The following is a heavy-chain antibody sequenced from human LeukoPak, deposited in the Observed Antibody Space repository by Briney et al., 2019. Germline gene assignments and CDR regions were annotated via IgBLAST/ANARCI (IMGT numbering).Heavy chain of an antibody. CDR2: VKGKTDGGTT. CDR3: TAELGISLDY. D-gene: IGHD7-27*01. CDR1: GFTFSNAW. Sequence: GGSLRLSCAASGFTFSNAWMSWVRQAPGKGLEWVGRVKGKTDGGTTDYAAPVKGRFTISRDDSKNTLYLQMNSLKTEDTAVYYCTAELGISLDYWGQGTLVTVSS. V-gene: IGHV3-15*01. J-gene: IGHJ4*02.